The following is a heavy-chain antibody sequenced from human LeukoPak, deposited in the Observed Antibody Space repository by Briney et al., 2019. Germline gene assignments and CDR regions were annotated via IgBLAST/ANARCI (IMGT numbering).Heavy chain of an antibody. Sequence: GGSLRLSCVASGFPFSSYWMTWVRQAPGKGLEWVANIKQDGSKKSYVDSVKGRFTISRDNSKNTLSLQMNTLRAEDTAVYYCAKDSRGSSVRVFDYWAQGTLVTVSS. J-gene: IGHJ4*02. V-gene: IGHV3-7*03. CDR1: GFPFSSYW. CDR3: AKDSRGSSVRVFDY. CDR2: IKQDGSKK. D-gene: IGHD5/OR15-5a*01.